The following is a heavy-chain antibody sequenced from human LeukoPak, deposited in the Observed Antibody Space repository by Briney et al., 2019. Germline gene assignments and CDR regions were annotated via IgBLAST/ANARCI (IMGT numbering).Heavy chain of an antibody. CDR2: IKQDGSEK. Sequence: GGSLRLSCAASGFTFSSYWMSWVRQAPGKGPEWVANIKQDGSEKYYVDSVKARFAISRDNAKNSLYLQMNSLRAEDTAVYYCARDKIVGATNLDYWGQGTLVTASS. D-gene: IGHD1-26*01. J-gene: IGHJ4*02. CDR3: ARDKIVGATNLDY. CDR1: GFTFSSYW. V-gene: IGHV3-7*01.